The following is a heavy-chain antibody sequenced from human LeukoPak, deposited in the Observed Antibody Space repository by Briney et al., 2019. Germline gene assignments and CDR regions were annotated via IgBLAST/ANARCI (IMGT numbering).Heavy chain of an antibody. D-gene: IGHD6-19*01. V-gene: IGHV4-4*07. Sequence: PSETLSLTCRVSGGSITNYYWTWIRKSAGKGLEWIGRMHTRGSTDYNPSLKSRVTMSIDTSKDEFSLQLTSLTAADTAVYYCARGQITGGWSSYLDVWGKGTSVTVSS. J-gene: IGHJ6*03. CDR3: ARGQITGGWSSYLDV. CDR1: GGSITNYY. CDR2: MHTRGST.